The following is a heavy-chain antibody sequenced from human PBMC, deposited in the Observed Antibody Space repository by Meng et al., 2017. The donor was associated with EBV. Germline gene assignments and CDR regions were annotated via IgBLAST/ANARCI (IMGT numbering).Heavy chain of an antibody. Sequence: QLVESGAGVTKPGSSVKVSCKASGSTFSIYAISWVRQAPGQGLEWMGGIIPIFGTANDAQKFQGRVTITADKSTSTAYMELSSLRSEDTAVYYCARAEIAAAGRLDYWGQGTLGTVSS. CDR3: ARAEIAAAGRLDY. D-gene: IGHD6-13*01. CDR1: GSTFSIYA. J-gene: IGHJ4*02. CDR2: IIPIFGTA. V-gene: IGHV1-69*06.